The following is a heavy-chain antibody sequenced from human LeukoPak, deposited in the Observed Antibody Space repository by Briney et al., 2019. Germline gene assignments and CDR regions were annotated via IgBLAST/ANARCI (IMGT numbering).Heavy chain of an antibody. J-gene: IGHJ4*02. D-gene: IGHD6-19*01. Sequence: PGGSLRLSCAASGFTVSNNYMSWVRQAPGRGLEWVSVIYTDGSTYYGDSVKGRFSISRDSSKNTLYLQMNSLKDEDTAVYYCACHSGWSGPSEWGQGTLVTVSS. V-gene: IGHV3-53*01. CDR1: GFTVSNNY. CDR3: ACHSGWSGPSE. CDR2: IYTDGST.